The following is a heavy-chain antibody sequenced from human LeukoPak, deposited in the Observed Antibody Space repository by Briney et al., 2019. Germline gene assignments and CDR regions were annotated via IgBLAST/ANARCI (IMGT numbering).Heavy chain of an antibody. Sequence: ASVKVSCKASGGTFSSYAISWVREAPGQGLEWMGGIIPIFGTANYAQKFQGRVTITADESTSTAYMELSSLRSEDTAVYYCATLRGCSSTSCHDYYGMDVWGKGTTVTVSS. V-gene: IGHV1-69*13. CDR3: ATLRGCSSTSCHDYYGMDV. J-gene: IGHJ6*04. CDR2: IIPIFGTA. CDR1: GGTFSSYA. D-gene: IGHD2-2*01.